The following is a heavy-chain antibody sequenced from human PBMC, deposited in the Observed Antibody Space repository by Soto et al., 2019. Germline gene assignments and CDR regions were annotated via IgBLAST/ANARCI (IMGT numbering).Heavy chain of an antibody. V-gene: IGHV4-61*03. J-gene: IGHJ4*02. CDR2: IYYTGST. D-gene: IGHD6-6*01. CDR1: GVSVNSDSYY. Sequence: PSETLSLTCTFSGVSVNSDSYYWSWIRQPPGKGLEWIGYIYYTGSTTYNPSLKSRVTISLDTSRNHFSLSLSSVTAADTAVFYCAREFSNSPEAFDFWGRGTLVTVS. CDR3: AREFSNSPEAFDF.